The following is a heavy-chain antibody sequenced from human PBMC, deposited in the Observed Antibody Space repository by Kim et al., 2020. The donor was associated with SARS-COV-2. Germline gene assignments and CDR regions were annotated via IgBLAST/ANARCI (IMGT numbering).Heavy chain of an antibody. J-gene: IGHJ5*02. Sequence: SETLSLTCTVSGGSISSYYWSWIRQPPGKGLEWIGYIYYSGSTNYNPSLKSRVTISVDTSKNQFSLKLSSVTAADTAVYYCARVSAWYYYGSGPGGWFDPWGQGTLVTVSS. D-gene: IGHD3-10*01. CDR3: ARVSAWYYYGSGPGGWFDP. CDR1: GGSISSYY. V-gene: IGHV4-59*13. CDR2: IYYSGST.